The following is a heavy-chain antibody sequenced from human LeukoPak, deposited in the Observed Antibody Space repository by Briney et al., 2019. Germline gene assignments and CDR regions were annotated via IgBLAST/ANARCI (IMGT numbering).Heavy chain of an antibody. V-gene: IGHV1-2*02. Sequence: ASVAVSCTASGYTFTGYYMHWVRPAPGQGLEWMGWINPNSGGTNYAQKFQGRVTMTRDTSISTAYMELSRLISDDTAVYYCARDYDSSGYDYWGQGTLVTVSS. CDR1: GYTFTGYY. CDR3: ARDYDSSGYDY. D-gene: IGHD3-22*01. J-gene: IGHJ4*02. CDR2: INPNSGGT.